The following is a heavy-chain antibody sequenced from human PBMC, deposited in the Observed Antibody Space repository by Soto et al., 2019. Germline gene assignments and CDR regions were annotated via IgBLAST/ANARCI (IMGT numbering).Heavy chain of an antibody. CDR3: AFAGSGSYSNVPDAFDI. J-gene: IGHJ3*02. CDR2: ISSSSSYI. V-gene: IGHV3-21*01. CDR1: GFPFSSYS. Sequence: EVQLVESGGGLVKPGGSLRLSCAASGFPFSSYSLNWVRQAPGKGLEWVSSISSSSSYIYYADSVKGRFTISRDNAKNSLYLQMNSLRAEDTAVYYCAFAGSGSYSNVPDAFDIWGQGTMVTVSS. D-gene: IGHD3-10*01.